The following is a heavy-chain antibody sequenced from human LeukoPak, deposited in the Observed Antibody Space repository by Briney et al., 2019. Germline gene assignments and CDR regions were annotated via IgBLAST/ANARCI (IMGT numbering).Heavy chain of an antibody. CDR3: AAIPLPDSRYFDWLTFDY. CDR1: GYTFTGYY. Sequence: ASVKVSCKASGYTFTGYYMHWVRQAPGQGLEWMGWINPNSGNTNYAQKFQERVTITRDMSTSTAYMELSSLRSEDTAVYYCAAIPLPDSRYFDWLTFDYWGQGTLVTVSS. CDR2: INPNSGNT. D-gene: IGHD3-9*01. V-gene: IGHV1-2*02. J-gene: IGHJ4*02.